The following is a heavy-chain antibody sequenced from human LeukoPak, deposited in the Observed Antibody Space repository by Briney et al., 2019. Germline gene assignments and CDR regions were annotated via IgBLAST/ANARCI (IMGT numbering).Heavy chain of an antibody. V-gene: IGHV4-31*03. CDR2: IYYSGST. CDR3: ARSIAVAGTRGFDY. CDR1: GGSISSGGYY. J-gene: IGHJ4*02. Sequence: SQTLSLTCTVSGGSISSGGYYWSWIRQHPGKGLEWIGYIYYSGSTYYNPSLKSRVTISVDTSKNQFSLKLSSVTAADTAVYYCARSIAVAGTRGFDYWGQGTLVTVSS. D-gene: IGHD6-19*01.